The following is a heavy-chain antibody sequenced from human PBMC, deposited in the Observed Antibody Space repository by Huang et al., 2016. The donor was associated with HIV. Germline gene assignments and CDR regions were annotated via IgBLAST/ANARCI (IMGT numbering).Heavy chain of an antibody. Sequence: QVQLVQSGSELRKPGASVKVSCQASGYTFTKYAMNWVRQAPGQGLEWMGWSNPNTGNPTYAQAFTGRFVLSLDTSVSTAYLQISSLEAEDTAVYYCARDYYDSRGYDIHAVVDYWGQGTLVTVSS. V-gene: IGHV7-4-1*02. J-gene: IGHJ4*02. CDR3: ARDYYDSRGYDIHAVVDY. D-gene: IGHD3-22*01. CDR1: GYTFTKYA. CDR2: SNPNTGNP.